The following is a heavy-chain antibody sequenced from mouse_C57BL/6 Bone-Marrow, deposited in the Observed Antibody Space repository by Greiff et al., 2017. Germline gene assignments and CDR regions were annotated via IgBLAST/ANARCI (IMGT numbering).Heavy chain of an antibody. CDR1: GFTFNTYA. D-gene: IGHD2-3*01. Sequence: EVTLMESGGGLVQPKGSLKLSCAASGFTFNTYAMHWVRQAPGTGLEWVARISSKSSNYASYYADSVKDRFTISRDDSQSMLYLQMNNLITEDTAMYYCVRDGYCGFDYWGQGTTLTVSS. CDR2: ISSKSSNYAS. J-gene: IGHJ2*01. CDR3: VRDGYCGFDY. V-gene: IGHV10-3*01.